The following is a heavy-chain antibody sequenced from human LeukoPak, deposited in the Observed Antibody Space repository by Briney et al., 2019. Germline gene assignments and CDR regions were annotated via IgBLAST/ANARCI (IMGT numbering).Heavy chain of an antibody. V-gene: IGHV3-30-3*01. CDR2: ISHDGINT. Sequence: GGSLRLSCATSGFTFNNFAIHWVRQAPCKGLEWVAVISHDGINTYYADSVKGRFTISRDKSKNTFYLQMNSLRPEDTAVYYCAREGDLYYYDSSGYYYEDYWGQETLVTVSS. J-gene: IGHJ4*02. D-gene: IGHD3-22*01. CDR3: AREGDLYYYDSSGYYYEDY. CDR1: GFTFNNFA.